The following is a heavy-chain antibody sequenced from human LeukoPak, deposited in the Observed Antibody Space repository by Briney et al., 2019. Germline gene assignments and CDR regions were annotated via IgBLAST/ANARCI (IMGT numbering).Heavy chain of an antibody. Sequence: PGRSLRLSCVTSGFTFSAFWLSWAREAPGKGLEWVANINEGGGESWYVDSLKGRFTISRDNAKNTVYLQLKNLRVDDTAVYYCARNGGPGTADYWGQGTLVTVSS. CDR2: INEGGGES. J-gene: IGHJ4*02. CDR3: ARNGGPGTADY. V-gene: IGHV3-7*01. CDR1: GFTFSAFW. D-gene: IGHD1-14*01.